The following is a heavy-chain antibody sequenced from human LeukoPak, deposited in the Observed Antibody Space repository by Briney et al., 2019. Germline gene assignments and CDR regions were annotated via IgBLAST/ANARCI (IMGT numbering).Heavy chain of an antibody. V-gene: IGHV3-30*18. CDR3: AKDRDYYGSGSDY. CDR2: ISYDEMYQ. Sequence: GRSLRLSCAASGFTFNIYGMHWVRQAPGKGLEWVAGISYDEMYQYYADSVKGRFTISRDNSKNTLFLQMNSLRAEDMAIYYCAKDRDYYGSGSDYWGQGTLVTVSS. D-gene: IGHD3-10*01. CDR1: GFTFNIYG. J-gene: IGHJ4*02.